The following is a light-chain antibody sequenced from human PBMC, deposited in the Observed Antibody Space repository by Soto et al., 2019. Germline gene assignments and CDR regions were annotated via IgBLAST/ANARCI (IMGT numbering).Light chain of an antibody. V-gene: IGLV2-8*01. Sequence: QSVLTQPPSASGSPGQSVTISCTGTSSDVGGYNFVSWYQQHPGKAPKLIIYEVTKRPSGVPDRFSGSKSGNTASLTVSGLQAEDEADCYCSSYSGTNNYVFGTGTKVTVL. CDR2: EVT. J-gene: IGLJ1*01. CDR1: SSDVGGYNF. CDR3: SSYSGTNNYV.